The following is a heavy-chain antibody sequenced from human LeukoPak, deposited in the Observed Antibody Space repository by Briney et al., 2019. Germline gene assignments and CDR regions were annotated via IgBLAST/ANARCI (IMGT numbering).Heavy chain of an antibody. CDR1: GGSFSGYY. CDR2: IDYSGST. J-gene: IGHJ4*02. CDR3: ARDLRGAAAEFDY. Sequence: SETLSLTCAVYGGSFSGYYWSWIRQPPGKGLEWIGYIDYSGSTDFNPSLKSRVTMSVDTSKNQFSLKLSSVTAADTAVYYCARDLRGAAAEFDYWGQGTLVTVSS. V-gene: IGHV4-59*01. D-gene: IGHD6-13*01.